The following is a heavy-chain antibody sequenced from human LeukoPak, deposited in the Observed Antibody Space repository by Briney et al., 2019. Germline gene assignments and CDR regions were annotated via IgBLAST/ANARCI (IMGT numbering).Heavy chain of an antibody. CDR3: ARVRGERFDP. J-gene: IGHJ5*02. Sequence: SETLSLTCTVSGGSISSSSYYWGWIRQPPGKGLEWIGSIYYSGSTYYNPSLKSRVTISVDTSKNQFSLKLSSVTAADTAVYYCARVRGERFDPWGQGTLVTVSS. D-gene: IGHD7-27*01. V-gene: IGHV4-39*01. CDR1: GGSISSSSYY. CDR2: IYYSGST.